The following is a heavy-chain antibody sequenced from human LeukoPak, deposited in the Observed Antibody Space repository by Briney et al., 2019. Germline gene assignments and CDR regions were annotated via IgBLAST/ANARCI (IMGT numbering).Heavy chain of an antibody. D-gene: IGHD6-13*01. CDR1: GFTFSSSA. Sequence: QPGGSLRLSCAASGFTFSSSAMNWVRQAPGKGLEWLSAIGGSGGGTYYADSVKGRFTISRDNSKNTLYLQMNSLRAEDTAVYYCAKGGYSSSWLFDYWGQGTLVTVSS. V-gene: IGHV3-23*01. J-gene: IGHJ4*02. CDR3: AKGGYSSSWLFDY. CDR2: IGGSGGGT.